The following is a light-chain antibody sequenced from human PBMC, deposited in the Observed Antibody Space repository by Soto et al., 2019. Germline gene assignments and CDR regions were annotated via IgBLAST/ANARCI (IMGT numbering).Light chain of an antibody. J-gene: IGKJ2*01. Sequence: IQMTQSPSSLSASVGDSVTVTCRASQSINIYLNWYQQKPGKAPTLLIYGASSLQSGVPSRFTGGGSRTDFTLTISSLQPEDCATDYCQQSYRSPYTFGQGNKLEIK. CDR2: GAS. V-gene: IGKV1-39*01. CDR3: QQSYRSPYT. CDR1: QSINIY.